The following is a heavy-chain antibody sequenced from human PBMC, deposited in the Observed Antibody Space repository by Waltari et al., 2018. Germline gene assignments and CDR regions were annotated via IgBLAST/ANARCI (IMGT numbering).Heavy chain of an antibody. CDR1: GFTFSSYA. V-gene: IGHV3-23*01. D-gene: IGHD3-16*01. CDR2: ISGSVVST. J-gene: IGHJ6*02. CDR3: AKGGRAADV. Sequence: EVQLLESGGGLVQPGGSLRLSCAASGFTFSSYALSWVRQAPGKGLEWVSAISGSVVSTYYADSVKGRFSISRDNSKNTLDLQMNSLRAEDTAVYYCAKGGRAADVWGQGTTVTVSS.